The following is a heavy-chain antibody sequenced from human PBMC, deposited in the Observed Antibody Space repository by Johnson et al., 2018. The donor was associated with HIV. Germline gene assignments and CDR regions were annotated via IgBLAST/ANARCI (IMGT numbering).Heavy chain of an antibody. CDR1: GFTFDDYA. Sequence: VQLVESGGGLVQPGRSLRLSCAASGFTFDDYAMHWVRQAPGKGLEWVSGFSWNSGSIGYADSVKGRFAIARENAKTSLFLQMNRLRTDDTGMYYCARREVVFGSYDNGDSFDIWCQWTIVTVSS. D-gene: IGHD1-26*01. V-gene: IGHV3-9*01. CDR2: FSWNSGSI. J-gene: IGHJ3*02. CDR3: ARREVVFGSYDNGDSFDI.